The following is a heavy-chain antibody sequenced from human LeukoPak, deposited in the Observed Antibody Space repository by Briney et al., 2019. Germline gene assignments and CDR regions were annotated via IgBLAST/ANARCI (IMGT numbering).Heavy chain of an antibody. J-gene: IGHJ3*02. CDR1: GFTFSSYG. Sequence: PGGSLRLSCAASGFTFSSYGMHWVRQAPGKGLEWVAFIRFDESDKYYADSVKGRFTISRDNSKNTLYLQMNSLRAEDSAVYYCARDQGAFDIWGQGTMVTVSS. CDR2: IRFDESDK. V-gene: IGHV3-30*02. CDR3: ARDQGAFDI.